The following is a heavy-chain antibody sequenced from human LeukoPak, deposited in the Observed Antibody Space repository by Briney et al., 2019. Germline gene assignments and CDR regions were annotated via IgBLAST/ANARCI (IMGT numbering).Heavy chain of an antibody. CDR2: IFPIFGTA. CDR3: AKGAPSIAAAGTGFDP. D-gene: IGHD6-13*01. Sequence: ASVKVSCKASGGTFSSYAISWVGQPPGQGLEWVGGIFPIFGTANYAKKVQGRITITADESTNTTYMELSKLRSEETAVYYCAKGAPSIAAAGTGFDPWGQGNLVTVSS. CDR1: GGTFSSYA. J-gene: IGHJ5*02. V-gene: IGHV1-69*01.